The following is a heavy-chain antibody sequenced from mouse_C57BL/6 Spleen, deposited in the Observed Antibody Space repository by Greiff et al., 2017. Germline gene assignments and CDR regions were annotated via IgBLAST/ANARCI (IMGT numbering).Heavy chain of an antibody. Sequence: QVQLKEPGAELVKPGASVKMSCKASGYTFTTYPIEWMKQNHGKSLEWIGNFHPYNDDTKYNEKFKGKATLTVEKSSSTVYLELSRLTSDDSAVYYCARTGPLPGAMDYWGQGTSVTVSS. CDR1: GYTFTTYP. D-gene: IGHD3-1*01. V-gene: IGHV1-47*01. CDR2: FHPYNDDT. J-gene: IGHJ4*01. CDR3: ARTGPLPGAMDY.